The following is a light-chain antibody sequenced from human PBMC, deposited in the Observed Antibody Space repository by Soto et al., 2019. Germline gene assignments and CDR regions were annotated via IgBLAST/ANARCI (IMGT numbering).Light chain of an antibody. CDR2: DVS. Sequence: QSALTQPRSVSGSPGQSVTISCTGTSSDVGGYNYVSWYQQHPGKAPKLMIYDVSKRPSGVPDRFSGSKSGNTASLTISGLQAEDEADYYRCSYAGSYTFGVFGGGTKLTVL. CDR1: SSDVGGYNY. CDR3: CSYAGSYTFGV. V-gene: IGLV2-11*01. J-gene: IGLJ2*01.